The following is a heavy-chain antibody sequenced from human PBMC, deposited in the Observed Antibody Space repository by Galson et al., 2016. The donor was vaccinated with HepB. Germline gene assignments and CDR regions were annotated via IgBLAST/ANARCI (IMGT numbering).Heavy chain of an antibody. D-gene: IGHD3-10*01. CDR1: GFSFSSSA. J-gene: IGHJ4*02. Sequence: SLRLSCAASGFSFSSSAMHWVRQAPGKGLEWVAVISYHGSNKYYVDSVKGRFTISRDNSKNTLYLHLNSLRAEETAVYYCARAVHGSGSYWDKWGQGTLVAVSS. CDR3: ARAVHGSGSYWDK. V-gene: IGHV3-30*04. CDR2: ISYHGSNK.